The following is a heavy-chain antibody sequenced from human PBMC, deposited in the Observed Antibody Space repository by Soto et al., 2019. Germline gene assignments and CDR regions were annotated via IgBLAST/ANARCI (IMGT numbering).Heavy chain of an antibody. Sequence: GASVKVSCKASGYTFTIYGISWVRQAPGQGLEWMGWISAYNGNTNYAQKLQGRVTMTRNTSISTAYMELSSLRSEDTAVYYCARGPYCSGGSCYFPFDYWGQGTLVTVSS. CDR3: ARGPYCSGGSCYFPFDY. J-gene: IGHJ4*02. V-gene: IGHV1-18*01. CDR2: ISAYNGNT. CDR1: GYTFTIYG. D-gene: IGHD2-15*01.